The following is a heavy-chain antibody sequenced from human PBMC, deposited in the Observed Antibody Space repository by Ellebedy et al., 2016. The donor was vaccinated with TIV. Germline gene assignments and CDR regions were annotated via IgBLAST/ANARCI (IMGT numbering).Heavy chain of an antibody. CDR2: INPSGNRT. D-gene: IGHD3-3*01. Sequence: ASVKVSCXTSGYTFTHYYVHWVRQAPGQGLEWMGIINPSGNRTTYAQKLQGRVTMTGDTSTNTVHMTLSSLSPEDTAVYYCARGHTIFGLTNAFDIWGQGTVVTVSS. CDR1: GYTFTHYY. J-gene: IGHJ3*02. CDR3: ARGHTIFGLTNAFDI. V-gene: IGHV1-46*01.